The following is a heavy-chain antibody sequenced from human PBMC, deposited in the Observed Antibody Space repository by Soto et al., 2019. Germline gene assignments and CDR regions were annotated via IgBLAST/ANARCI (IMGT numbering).Heavy chain of an antibody. CDR2: IYYSGST. Sequence: AETLSLTCTVSGGSISSGGYYWSWIRQHPGKGLEWIGSIYYSGSTYYNPSLKSRVTISVDTSKNQFSLKLSSVTAADTAVYYCASRYSSSWYVGEVFDYWGQGTLVTVSS. J-gene: IGHJ4*02. D-gene: IGHD6-13*01. V-gene: IGHV4-39*01. CDR3: ASRYSSSWYVGEVFDY. CDR1: GGSISSGGYY.